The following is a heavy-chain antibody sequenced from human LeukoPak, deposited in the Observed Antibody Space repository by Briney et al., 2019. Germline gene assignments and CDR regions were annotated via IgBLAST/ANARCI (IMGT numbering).Heavy chain of an antibody. CDR1: GGSISSGDYS. CDR3: ARLTMVRGVRDYNWFDP. Sequence: SQTLSLTCTVSGGSISSGDYSGSWIRQPPGKGLEWIGNIYYSGSTYYNPSLKSRVTISVDTSKNQFSLRLSSVTAADTAVYYCARLTMVRGVRDYNWFDPWGQGTLVTVSS. V-gene: IGHV4-30-4*01. J-gene: IGHJ5*02. D-gene: IGHD3-10*01. CDR2: IYYSGST.